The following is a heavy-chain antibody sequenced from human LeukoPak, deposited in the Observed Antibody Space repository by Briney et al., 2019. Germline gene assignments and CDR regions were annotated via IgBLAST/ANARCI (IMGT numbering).Heavy chain of an antibody. D-gene: IGHD6-19*01. CDR2: ITGTADKT. CDR3: ARRGGSRGWGAFDI. CDR1: GFTFTNYV. Sequence: GESLRLSCAASGFTFTNYVMNWVRQAPGKGLEWVSSITGTADKTYDADSVKGRFTISRDNSKNTLSLQMSSLRVEDTAIYYCARRGGSRGWGAFDIWGQGTIVTVSS. V-gene: IGHV3-23*01. J-gene: IGHJ3*02.